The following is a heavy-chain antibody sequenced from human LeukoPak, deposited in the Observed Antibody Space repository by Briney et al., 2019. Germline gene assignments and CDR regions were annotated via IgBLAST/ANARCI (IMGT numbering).Heavy chain of an antibody. CDR1: GCSFTSYW. V-gene: IGHV5-10-1*01. D-gene: IGHD2-2*01. CDR2: IDPSDSYT. Sequence: GESLKISCKGSGCSFTSYWISWVRQMPGKGLEWMGRIDPSDSYTNYSPSFQGHVTISADKSISTAYLQWSSLKASDTAMYYCARPAVPAAIDYYYGMDVWGKGTTVTVSS. CDR3: ARPAVPAAIDYYYGMDV. J-gene: IGHJ6*04.